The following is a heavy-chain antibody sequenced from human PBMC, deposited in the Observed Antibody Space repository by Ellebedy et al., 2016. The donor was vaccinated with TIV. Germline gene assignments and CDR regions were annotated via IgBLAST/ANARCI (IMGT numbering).Heavy chain of an antibody. CDR2: INSDGSST. D-gene: IGHD6-13*01. CDR1: RFTFSSYW. J-gene: IGHJ6*02. V-gene: IGHV3-74*01. Sequence: GESLKISCAASRFTFSSYWMHWVRQAPGKGLVWVSRINSDGSSTTYAESVKGRFTISRDNAKNTLYLQMNSLRAEDTAVYYCARDQLRSSSWLYYYYYGMDVWGLGTTVTVSS. CDR3: ARDQLRSSSWLYYYYYGMDV.